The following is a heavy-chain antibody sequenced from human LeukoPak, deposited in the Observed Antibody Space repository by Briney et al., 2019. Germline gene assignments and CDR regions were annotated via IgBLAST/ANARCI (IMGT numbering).Heavy chain of an antibody. CDR1: GGTFSSYA. Sequence: SVRVSCKASGGTFSSYAISWVRQAPGQGLEWMGGIIPIFGTANYAQKFQGRVTITADESTSTAYMELSSLRSEDTAVYYCARGTYYYDSSGYYTGLRDYYFDYWGQGTLVTVSS. CDR3: ARGTYYYDSSGYYTGLRDYYFDY. D-gene: IGHD3-22*01. J-gene: IGHJ4*02. V-gene: IGHV1-69*01. CDR2: IIPIFGTA.